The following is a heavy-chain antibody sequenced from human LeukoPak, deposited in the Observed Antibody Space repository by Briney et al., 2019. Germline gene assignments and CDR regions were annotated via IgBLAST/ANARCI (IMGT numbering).Heavy chain of an antibody. CDR1: GGSFSGYY. J-gene: IGHJ6*02. CDR2: INHSGST. CDR3: AREVVVVVTAIFSSYYYYGMDV. V-gene: IGHV4-34*01. Sequence: SETLSLTCAVYGGSFSGYYWCWIRQPPGHGLEWSGEINHSGSTNYNPSLKSRVTISVDTSKNQFSLKLSSVTAADTAVYYCAREVVVVVTAIFSSYYYYGMDVWGQGTTVTVSS. D-gene: IGHD2-21*02.